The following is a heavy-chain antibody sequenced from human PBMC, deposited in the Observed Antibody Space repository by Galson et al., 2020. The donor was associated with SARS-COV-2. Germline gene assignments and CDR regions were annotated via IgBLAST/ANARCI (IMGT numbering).Heavy chain of an antibody. CDR3: ARDSSGRPWGRG. CDR2: IYYSGST. CDR1: GGSISSGGYY. Sequence: SETLSLTCTVSGGSISSGGYYWSWIRQHPGKGLEWIGYIYYSGSTYYNPSLKSRVNISVDTSKNQFSLQLSSVTAADTAVYYWARDSSGRPWGRGWGQGTLVIVSS. D-gene: IGHD6-19*01. V-gene: IGHV4-31*03. J-gene: IGHJ4*02.